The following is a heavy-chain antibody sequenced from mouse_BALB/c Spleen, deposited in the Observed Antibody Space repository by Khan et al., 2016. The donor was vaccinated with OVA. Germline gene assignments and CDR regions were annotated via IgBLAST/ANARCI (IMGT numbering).Heavy chain of an antibody. CDR3: ARSKYLARY. CDR1: GYSLTRYG. V-gene: IGHV2-9*02. D-gene: IGHD3-3*01. J-gene: IGHJ2*01. Sequence: QVQLKQSGPGLVAPSQSLSITCTVYGYSLTRYGVHWVRQPPGKGLEWLGLIWAGGSTNYNWALTSRLSISIDNSKSLVFVIMNSLQTDDTALYYCARSKYLARYWGQGTTLTVSS. CDR2: IWAGGST.